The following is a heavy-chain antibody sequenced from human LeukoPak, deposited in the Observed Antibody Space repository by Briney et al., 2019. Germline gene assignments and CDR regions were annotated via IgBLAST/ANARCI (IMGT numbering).Heavy chain of an antibody. Sequence: SETLSLTCTVSGGSISSYHWSWLRQPAGKGLEWIGRFYISWSTNYNPSLKSRVTMSVDTSKNQFSLRLNSVTAADTAVYYCARDFLLQSEGLFDYWGQGTLVTVSS. V-gene: IGHV4-4*07. CDR2: FYISWST. D-gene: IGHD4-11*01. CDR3: ARDFLLQSEGLFDY. J-gene: IGHJ4*02. CDR1: GGSISSYH.